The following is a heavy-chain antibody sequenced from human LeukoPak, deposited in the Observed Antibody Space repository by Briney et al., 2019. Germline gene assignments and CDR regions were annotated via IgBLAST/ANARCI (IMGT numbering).Heavy chain of an antibody. Sequence: GASVKVSCKASVGSFSSYAISWVPQAPGQGLEWMGRIIPVFGTANYAQKFQEGVTITADTVSNTAYLEVTSLTSDDTALYFCAKQGAARQVYYMDVWGNGTTVTVSS. V-gene: IGHV1-69*06. D-gene: IGHD5-18*01. CDR2: IIPVFGTA. CDR1: VGSFSSYA. J-gene: IGHJ6*03. CDR3: AKQGAARQVYYMDV.